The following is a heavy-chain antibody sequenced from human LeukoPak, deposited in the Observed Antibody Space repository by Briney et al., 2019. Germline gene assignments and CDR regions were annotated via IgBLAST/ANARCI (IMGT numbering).Heavy chain of an antibody. V-gene: IGHV3-23*01. CDR2: ISGSGGST. CDR3: ARDQGSPGFS. Sequence: PGGSLRLSCAASGFTFSSYAMSWVRQATGKGLEWVSAISGSGGSTYYADSVKGRFTISRDNAKNSLYLQMNSLRAEDTAVYYCARDQGSPGFSWGQGTLVTVSS. CDR1: GFTFSSYA. J-gene: IGHJ5*02.